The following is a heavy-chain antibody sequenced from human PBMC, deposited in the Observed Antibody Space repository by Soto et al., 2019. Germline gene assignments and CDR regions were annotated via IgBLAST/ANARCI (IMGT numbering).Heavy chain of an antibody. CDR1: GFTFSSYD. CDR2: ISSSGSTI. Sequence: GGSLRLSCAASGFTFSSYDMNWVRQAPGKGLEWVSYISSSGSTIYYADSVKGRFTISRDNAKNSLYLQMNSLRAEDTAVYYCARAHYDSSGYFLPFDYWGQGTLVTVSS. D-gene: IGHD3-22*01. V-gene: IGHV3-48*03. J-gene: IGHJ4*02. CDR3: ARAHYDSSGYFLPFDY.